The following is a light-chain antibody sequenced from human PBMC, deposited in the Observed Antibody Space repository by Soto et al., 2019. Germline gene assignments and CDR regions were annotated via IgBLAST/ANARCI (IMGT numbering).Light chain of an antibody. CDR1: QGIDSY. V-gene: IGKV1-9*01. J-gene: IGKJ4*01. CDR2: PAS. CDR3: QQYNSYPLT. Sequence: DMQLTQSPSFLSASVGDRVTITCRASQGIDSYLAWYQQKPGKAPKLLIYPASTLEGGVPSRFSGSGSGTEFTLTISTLQPGDFATYYCQQYNSYPLTFGGGTKVEIK.